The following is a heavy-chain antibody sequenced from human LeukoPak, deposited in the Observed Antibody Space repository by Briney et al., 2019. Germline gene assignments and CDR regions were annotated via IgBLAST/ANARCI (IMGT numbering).Heavy chain of an antibody. V-gene: IGHV3-23*01. D-gene: IGHD2-2*01. CDR1: GFTFSSYA. CDR2: ISGSGGCT. Sequence: PGGSLRLSCEASGFTFSSYAMSWVRQAPGKGLEWVSGISGSGGCTFYADSVKGRFTISRDNSKNTLYLQMNSLRAEDTAVYYCAKGVVPAAPFDYWGQGTLVTVSS. J-gene: IGHJ4*02. CDR3: AKGVVPAAPFDY.